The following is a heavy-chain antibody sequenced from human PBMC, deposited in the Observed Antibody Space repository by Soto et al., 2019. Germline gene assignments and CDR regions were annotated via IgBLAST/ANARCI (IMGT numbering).Heavy chain of an antibody. V-gene: IGHV1-46*01. CDR1: GYSFTSYY. CDR2: INPSDGST. CDR3: ARNGDCTRPGCIVGWFDP. Sequence: ASVKVSCKASGYSFTSYYVHWVRQAPGQGLEWVGFINPSDGSTSYAQNFQGRVTMTRDKSKNQFYLDLNSVTAADTAMYYCARNGDCTRPGCIVGWFDPWGPGTLVTVSS. J-gene: IGHJ5*02. D-gene: IGHD2-8*01.